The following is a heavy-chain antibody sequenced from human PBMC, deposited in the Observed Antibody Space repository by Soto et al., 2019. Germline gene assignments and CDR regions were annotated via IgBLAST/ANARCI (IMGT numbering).Heavy chain of an antibody. V-gene: IGHV3-30*03. CDR1: GFTFSSYG. J-gene: IGHJ5*02. CDR3: ARDRDIVVVKAHVPMAFDP. Sequence: VGSLRLSCAASGFTFSSYGMHWVRQAPCKGLEWVAVISYDGSNKYYADSVKGRFTISRDNSKNTLYLQMNSLRAEDTAVYYCARDRDIVVVKAHVPMAFDPWGRGTLVTVSS. D-gene: IGHD2-2*01. CDR2: ISYDGSNK.